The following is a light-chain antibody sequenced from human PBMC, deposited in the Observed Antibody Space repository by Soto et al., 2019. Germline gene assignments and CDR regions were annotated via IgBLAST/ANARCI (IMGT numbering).Light chain of an antibody. J-gene: IGKJ5*01. CDR1: QSVSSN. CDR2: GAS. Sequence: EIVMTQSPATLSVSPGERATLPCRASQSVSSNLAWYQQKPGQAPRLLIYGASTRATGIPARFSGSGSGTEFTLTISSLQSEDFAVYYCQQYYDWPITFGQGTRLEIK. V-gene: IGKV3-15*01. CDR3: QQYYDWPIT.